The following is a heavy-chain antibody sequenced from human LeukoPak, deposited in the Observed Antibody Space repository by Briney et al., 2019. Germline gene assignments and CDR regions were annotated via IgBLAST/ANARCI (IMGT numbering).Heavy chain of an antibody. D-gene: IGHD6-13*01. J-gene: IGHJ4*02. CDR1: GGSVSSGSYY. CDR3: ARVGQLAFDY. Sequence: SETLSLTCTVSGGSVSSGSYYWGWIRQPPGKGLEWIGNIYYSGSTYYNPSLKSRVTISVDTSKNQFSLRLSSVTAADTAVYYCARVGQLAFDYWGQGTLVTVSS. V-gene: IGHV4-39*07. CDR2: IYYSGST.